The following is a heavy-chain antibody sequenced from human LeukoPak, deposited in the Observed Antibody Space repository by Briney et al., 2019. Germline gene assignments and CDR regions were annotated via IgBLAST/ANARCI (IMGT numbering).Heavy chain of an antibody. CDR2: ISAYNGDT. CDR3: ARDPSNTSGWKTWFDP. D-gene: IGHD6-19*01. Sequence: VASVKVSCKASGYTFTSYGISWVRQAPGQGLEWMGWISAYNGDTKYAQNLQGRVTLTTYTSTTTAYLELRSLTSDDTAVYYCARDPSNTSGWKTWFDPWGQGTLVTVSS. V-gene: IGHV1-18*01. CDR1: GYTFTSYG. J-gene: IGHJ5*02.